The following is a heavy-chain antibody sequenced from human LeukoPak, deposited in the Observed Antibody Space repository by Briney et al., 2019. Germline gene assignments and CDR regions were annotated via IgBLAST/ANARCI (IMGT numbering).Heavy chain of an antibody. CDR2: ISSSGSTI. D-gene: IGHD6-13*01. Sequence: GGSLRLSCAASGFTFSDYYMSWIRQAPGKGLEWVSYISSSGSTIYYADPVKGRFTISRENAKNSLYLQMNSLRAGDTAVYYFARAAYSSTWYSRYFDLWGRGTLVTVSS. CDR1: GFTFSDYY. V-gene: IGHV3-11*04. J-gene: IGHJ2*01. CDR3: ARAAYSSTWYSRYFDL.